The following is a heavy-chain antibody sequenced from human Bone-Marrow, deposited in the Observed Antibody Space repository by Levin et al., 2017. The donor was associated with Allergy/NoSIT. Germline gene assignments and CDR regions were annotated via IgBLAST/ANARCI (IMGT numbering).Heavy chain of an antibody. Sequence: LSLTCVASGFTFSTYWMHWVRQAPGKGLVWVSHINGDGSTTSYADSVKGRFTISRDNAKNTVYLQVNSLRAEDTAVYYCVTFVVEHLWGQGTLVTVSS. D-gene: IGHD2-21*01. V-gene: IGHV3-74*01. CDR3: VTFVVEHL. CDR2: INGDGSTT. J-gene: IGHJ1*01. CDR1: GFTFSTYW.